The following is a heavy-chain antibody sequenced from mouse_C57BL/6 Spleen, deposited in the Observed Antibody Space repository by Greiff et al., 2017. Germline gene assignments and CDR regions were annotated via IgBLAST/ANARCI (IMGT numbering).Heavy chain of an antibody. Sequence: EVHLVESGGDLVKPGGSLKLSCAASGFTFSSYGMSWVRQTPDKRLEWVATISSGGSYTYYPDSVKGRFTISRDNAKNTLYLQMSSLKSEDTAMYYVARQRDGYYHYFDYWGQGTTLTVSS. D-gene: IGHD2-3*01. CDR2: ISSGGSYT. V-gene: IGHV5-6*01. CDR3: ARQRDGYYHYFDY. J-gene: IGHJ2*01. CDR1: GFTFSSYG.